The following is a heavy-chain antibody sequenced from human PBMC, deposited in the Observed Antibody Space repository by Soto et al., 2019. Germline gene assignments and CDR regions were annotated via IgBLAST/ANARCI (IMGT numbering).Heavy chain of an antibody. D-gene: IGHD1-1*01. CDR1: GGFVTSGSYY. J-gene: IGHJ3*02. CDR2: MSHSGGT. V-gene: IGHV4-34*01. CDR3: ARVERGTATTVVDAFDI. Sequence: QVQLQQWGAGLLKPSETLSLTCAVYGGFVTSGSYYWSWIRQPPGKGLEWIGEMSHSGGTHFNPSLKSRVTISVDTSKNQFTRKRSSVTAADSALYYCARVERGTATTVVDAFDIWGPGTMVTVSS.